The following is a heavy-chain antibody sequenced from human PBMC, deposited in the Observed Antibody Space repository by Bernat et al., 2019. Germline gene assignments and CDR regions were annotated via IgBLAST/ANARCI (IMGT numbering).Heavy chain of an antibody. J-gene: IGHJ3*02. CDR1: GFTLTTYW. CDR3: ASGLPASEPDVLDI. Sequence: EVQLVESGGGLIQPGGSLRLSCAASGFTLTTYWMHWVRQGPGKGLVWVARINSDGSDTSYAGSVKGRFTISRDNAKNTLYLQMSSLRAEDTAVYYCASGLPASEPDVLDIWGQGTVVAVSS. CDR2: INSDGSDT. V-gene: IGHV3-74*01. D-gene: IGHD3/OR15-3a*01.